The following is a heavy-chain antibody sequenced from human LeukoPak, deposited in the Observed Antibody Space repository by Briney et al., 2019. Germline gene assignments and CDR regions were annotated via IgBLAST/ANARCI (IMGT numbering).Heavy chain of an antibody. CDR2: IWYDGSNK. D-gene: IGHD1-26*01. CDR1: GFTFSSYG. Sequence: PGGSLRLSCAASGFTFSSYGMHWVRQAPGKGLGWVAVIWYDGSNKYYADSVKGRFTISRDNSKNTLYLQMNSLRAEDTAVYYCARAGLIVGARGGGAFDIWGQGTMVTVSS. J-gene: IGHJ3*02. V-gene: IGHV3-33*01. CDR3: ARAGLIVGARGGGAFDI.